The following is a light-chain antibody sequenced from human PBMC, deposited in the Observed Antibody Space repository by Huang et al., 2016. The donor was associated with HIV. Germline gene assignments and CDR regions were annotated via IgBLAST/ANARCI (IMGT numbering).Light chain of an antibody. J-gene: IGKJ2*01. V-gene: IGKV4-1*01. CDR1: QSVLYKSDKRNY. CDR2: CAS. CDR3: QQYFSTPT. Sequence: IVMTQSPESLSVSLGERATSNCKSSQSVLYKSDKRNYVAWYQEKPGQSPKVLIYCASTRQAGVPDRFRGSVSGTNFTLPIDSFQAEDVALYYCQQYFSTPTFGLGTNLDI.